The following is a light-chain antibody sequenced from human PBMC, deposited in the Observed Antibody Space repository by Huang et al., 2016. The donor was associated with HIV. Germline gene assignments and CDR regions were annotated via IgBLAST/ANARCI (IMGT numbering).Light chain of an antibody. CDR2: GAS. V-gene: IGKV3-15*01. CDR1: QSVSSN. Sequence: EIVMTQSPAPLSVSPGERATLSCRASQSVSSNLAWYQQKPGQAPRILIYGASTRATGSPARFSGSGSGTEFTLTISSLQSEDFAVYYCQQYNKWPRTFGQGTKVEIK. CDR3: QQYNKWPRT. J-gene: IGKJ1*01.